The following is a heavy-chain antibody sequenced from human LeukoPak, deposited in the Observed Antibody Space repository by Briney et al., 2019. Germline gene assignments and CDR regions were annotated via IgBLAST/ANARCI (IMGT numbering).Heavy chain of an antibody. V-gene: IGHV4-59*01. J-gene: IGHJ6*02. Sequence: SETLSLTCTVSGGSISSYYWSWIRQPTGKGLEWIGYIYYSGSTNYNPSLKSRVTISVDTSKNQFSLKLSSVTAADTAVYCCARDVGEGDYYYGMDVWGQGTTVTVSS. D-gene: IGHD3-16*01. CDR1: GGSISSYY. CDR2: IYYSGST. CDR3: ARDVGEGDYYYGMDV.